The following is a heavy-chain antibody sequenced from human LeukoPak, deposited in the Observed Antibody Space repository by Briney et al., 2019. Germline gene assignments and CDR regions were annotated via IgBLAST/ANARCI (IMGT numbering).Heavy chain of an antibody. CDR1: GGSISSYY. CDR3: ARVVSSNQIGYYDFCSGYLSGAFDI. CDR2: IYYSGST. D-gene: IGHD3-3*01. V-gene: IGHV4-59*01. Sequence: SETLSLTCTVSGGSISSYYWSWIRQPPGKGLEWIGYIYYSGSTNYNPSLKSRVTISVDTSKNQFSLKLSSVTAADTAVYYCARVVSSNQIGYYDFCSGYLSGAFDIWGQGTMVTVSS. J-gene: IGHJ3*02.